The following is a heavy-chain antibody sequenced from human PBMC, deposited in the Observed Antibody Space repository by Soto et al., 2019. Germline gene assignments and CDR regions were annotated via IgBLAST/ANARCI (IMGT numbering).Heavy chain of an antibody. CDR2: ISANGVGT. D-gene: IGHD2-2*03. J-gene: IGHJ3*02. CDR3: TRENGLNGSDI. Sequence: QLVESGGGLVQPGGCLRVSCAASGISFSSHSMHWVRQAPGKRLEYISAISANGVGTYYADSVKGRFTISRDNSKNTLYLQMGSLRAEDMAVYHCTRENGLNGSDIWGQGTMVTVSS. CDR1: GISFSSHS. V-gene: IGHV3-64*07.